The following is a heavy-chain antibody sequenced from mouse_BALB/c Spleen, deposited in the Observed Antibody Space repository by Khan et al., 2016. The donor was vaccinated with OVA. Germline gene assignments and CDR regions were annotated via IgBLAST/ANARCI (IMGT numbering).Heavy chain of an antibody. J-gene: IGHJ2*01. V-gene: IGHV14-3*02. CDR3: ARINA. Sequence: VQLQQSGAELVKPGASVKLSCTASGFNIKDSYMHWVKQSPEQGLEWIGRIDPANGNTKYDPTLPGKATITADTSSNTAYLQLSSLTSEDTAVYYYARINAWGQGTTLTVSS. CDR2: IDPANGNT. CDR1: GFNIKDSY.